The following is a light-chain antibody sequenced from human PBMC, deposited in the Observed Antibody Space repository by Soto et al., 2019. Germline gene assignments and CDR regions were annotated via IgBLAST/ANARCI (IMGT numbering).Light chain of an antibody. CDR1: TNDVGGYNY. J-gene: IGLJ2*01. CDR3: SSYTAISSLDIV. CDR2: EVN. V-gene: IGLV2-14*01. Sequence: QSALTQPASVSGSPGQSITISCTGSTNDVGGYNYVSWYQQLPGNAPKLIIYEVNHRPSGVSNRFSGSKSGSTASLTISRLQGEDEAHYYCSSYTAISSLDIVFGGGTQLPVL.